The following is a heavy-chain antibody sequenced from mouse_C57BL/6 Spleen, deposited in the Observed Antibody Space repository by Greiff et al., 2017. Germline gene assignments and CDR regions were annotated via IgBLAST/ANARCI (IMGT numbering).Heavy chain of an antibody. J-gene: IGHJ3*01. CDR3: ARLLFAY. CDR1: GFTFSDYG. CDR2: ISSGSSTI. Sequence: EVQGVESGGGLVKPGGSLKLSCAASGFTFSDYGMHWVRQAPEKGLDWVAYISSGSSTISYADTVKGRFTISRDNAKNTLFLQMTSLRSEDTAMYYCARLLFAYWGQGTLVTVSA. V-gene: IGHV5-17*01.